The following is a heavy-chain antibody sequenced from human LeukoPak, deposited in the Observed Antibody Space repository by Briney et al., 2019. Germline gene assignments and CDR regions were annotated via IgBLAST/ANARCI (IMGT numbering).Heavy chain of an antibody. V-gene: IGHV4-61*02. CDR1: GGSISSGSYY. J-gene: IGHJ5*02. D-gene: IGHD2-15*01. Sequence: PSQTLSLTCSVSGGSISSGSYYWSWIRQPAGKGLEWIGRIYTSGSTNYNPSLKSRVTISVDTSKNQFSLKLSSVTAADTAVYYCARAPGYCSGGSCRNWFDPWGQGTLVTVSS. CDR3: ARAPGYCSGGSCRNWFDP. CDR2: IYTSGST.